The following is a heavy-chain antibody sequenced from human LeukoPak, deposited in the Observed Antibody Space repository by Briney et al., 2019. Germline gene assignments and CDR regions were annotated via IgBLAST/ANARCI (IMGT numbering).Heavy chain of an antibody. D-gene: IGHD3-22*01. CDR2: ISGSGGSA. CDR3: AKSGGSGYSEYYYDY. V-gene: IGHV3-23*01. J-gene: IGHJ4*02. Sequence: GGSLRLSCAASGFTFSTYAMNWVRQAPGKGLEWVSAISGSGGSANYADSVKGRLTISRDNSKNTLSLQMNSLRAEDTAVYYCAKSGGSGYSEYYYDYWGQGTLVTVSS. CDR1: GFTFSTYA.